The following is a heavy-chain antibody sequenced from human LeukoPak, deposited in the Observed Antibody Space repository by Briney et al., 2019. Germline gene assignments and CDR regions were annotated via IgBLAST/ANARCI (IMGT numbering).Heavy chain of an antibody. D-gene: IGHD6-19*01. V-gene: IGHV1-24*01. CDR3: ATGIPPPDLYSSGWYGYAFDI. CDR1: GYTLTELS. CDR2: LDPEDGET. J-gene: IGHJ3*02. Sequence: ASVKVSCKVSGYTLTELSIHWVRQAPGKGLEWMGGLDPEDGETIYAQKFQGRVTMTEDTSTDTAYMELSSLRSEDTAVYYCATGIPPPDLYSSGWYGYAFDIWGQGTMVTVSS.